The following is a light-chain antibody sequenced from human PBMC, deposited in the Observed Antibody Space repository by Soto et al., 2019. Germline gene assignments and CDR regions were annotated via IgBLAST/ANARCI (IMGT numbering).Light chain of an antibody. CDR1: QSVSSSY. Sequence: EIVMTQSPVTLSVSPGERATLSCGASQSVSSSYLAWYQQKPGLAPRLLIYDASSRATGIPDRFSGSGSGTDFTLTISRLEPEDFAVYYCQQYGSSRLTFGGGTKVDIK. V-gene: IGKV3D-20*01. CDR2: DAS. CDR3: QQYGSSRLT. J-gene: IGKJ4*01.